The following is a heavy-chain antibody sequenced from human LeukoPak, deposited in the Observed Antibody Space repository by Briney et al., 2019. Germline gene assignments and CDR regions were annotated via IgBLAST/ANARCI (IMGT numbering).Heavy chain of an antibody. J-gene: IGHJ6*03. CDR3: ARDEPNINYYYMDV. D-gene: IGHD3-16*01. CDR1: GFNFSRYG. V-gene: IGHV3-33*01. CDR2: TCYDGSSK. Sequence: PGGSLRLSCAASGFNFSRYGMHWVRQAPGKGLEWVTITCYDGSSKYYADSVKGRFTTSRDNSKNTLFLQMNSLRAEDTAVYYCARDEPNINYYYMDVWGRGTTVTVSS.